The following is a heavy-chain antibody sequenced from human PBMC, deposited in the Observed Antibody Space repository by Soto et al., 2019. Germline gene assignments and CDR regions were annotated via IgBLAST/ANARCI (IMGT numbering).Heavy chain of an antibody. D-gene: IGHD1-20*01. CDR1: GFTFSSYA. V-gene: IGHV3-30-3*01. CDR3: ARDRRVGNNFNFGFDY. CDR2: ISFDGSNK. J-gene: IGHJ4*02. Sequence: QVQLVESGGGVVQPERSLRLSCAASGFTFSSYAIHWVRQAPAKGLEWVAVISFDGSNKYYADSVKGRFTISRDNSKNTLYLQINSLRAEDTAVYYCARDRRVGNNFNFGFDYWVQGIMVTVSS.